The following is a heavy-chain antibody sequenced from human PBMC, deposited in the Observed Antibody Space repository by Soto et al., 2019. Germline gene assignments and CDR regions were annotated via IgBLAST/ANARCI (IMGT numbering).Heavy chain of an antibody. Sequence: PGESLKISCKGSGYSFTSYWIGWVRQMPGKGLEWMAIIYPGDSYTRYSPSFQGQVTISADKSISTAYLQCTSLKASDTAMYYCARPGMGYYDGCGYSFGYWGQGTLVTVSS. D-gene: IGHD3-22*01. V-gene: IGHV5-51*01. CDR2: IYPGDSYT. J-gene: IGHJ4*02. CDR1: GYSFTSYW. CDR3: ARPGMGYYDGCGYSFGY.